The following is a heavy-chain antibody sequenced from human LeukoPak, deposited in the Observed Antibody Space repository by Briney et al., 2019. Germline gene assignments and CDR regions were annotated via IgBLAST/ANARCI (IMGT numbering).Heavy chain of an antibody. V-gene: IGHV4-39*01. CDR2: IYYSGST. D-gene: IGHD3-10*01. CDR1: GGSISSSSYY. J-gene: IGHJ5*02. CDR3: ARQFRWFGELSCWFDP. Sequence: SGTLSLTCAVSGGSISSSSYYWGWIRQPPGKGLEWIGSIYYSGSTYYNPSLKSRVTISVDTSKNQFSLKLSSVTAADTAVYYCARQFRWFGELSCWFDPWGQGTLVTVSS.